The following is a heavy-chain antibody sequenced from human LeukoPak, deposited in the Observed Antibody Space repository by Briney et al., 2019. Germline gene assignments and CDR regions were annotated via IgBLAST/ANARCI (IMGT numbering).Heavy chain of an antibody. D-gene: IGHD5-24*01. V-gene: IGHV4-4*08. CDR1: GGSISSYY. J-gene: IGHJ3*02. CDR3: ARVYRRDGYNYDGFDI. CDR2: VYSTGSA. Sequence: SETLSLTCTVSGGSISSYYWSWIRQPPGKGLEWIGRVYSTGSANYSPSLESRVIISIDTFKNQFFLRLSSVTAADTAVYYCARVYRRDGYNYDGFDIWGQGTMVTVS.